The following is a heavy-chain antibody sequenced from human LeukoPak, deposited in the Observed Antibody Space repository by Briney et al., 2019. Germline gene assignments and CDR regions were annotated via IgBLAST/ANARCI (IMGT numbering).Heavy chain of an antibody. J-gene: IGHJ4*02. D-gene: IGHD5-18*01. CDR1: GFTFSIYW. CDR3: AREDTAQKGKDY. CDR2: IKSDGSEK. V-gene: IGHV3-7*01. Sequence: GGSLRLSCGASGFTFSIYWMSWVRQAPGKGLEWVATIKSDGSEKYYVDSVKGRFTISRDNAKNSLYLQMNSLRVEDTAVYYCAREDTAQKGKDYWGQGTLVTVSS.